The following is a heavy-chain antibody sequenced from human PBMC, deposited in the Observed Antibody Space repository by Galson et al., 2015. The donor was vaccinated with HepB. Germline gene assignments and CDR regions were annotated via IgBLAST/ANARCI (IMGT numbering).Heavy chain of an antibody. CDR2: INSDGSST. V-gene: IGHV3-74*01. J-gene: IGHJ4*02. Sequence: SLRLSCAASGFTFSSYWMHWVRQAPGKGLVWVSRINSDGSSTSYADSVKGRFTISRDNAKNTLYLQMNSLRAEDTAVYYCVRHPPLGAPFDYWGQGALVTVSS. CDR1: GFTFSSYW. D-gene: IGHD3-16*01. CDR3: VRHPPLGAPFDY.